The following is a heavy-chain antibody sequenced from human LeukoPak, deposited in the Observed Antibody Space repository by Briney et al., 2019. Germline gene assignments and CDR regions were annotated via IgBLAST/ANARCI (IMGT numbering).Heavy chain of an antibody. CDR2: IYHSGST. D-gene: IGHD3-22*01. V-gene: IGHV4-38-2*02. Sequence: TSETLSLTCTVSGYSISSGYYWSWIRQPPGKGLEWIGYIYHSGSTYYNPSLKSRVTISVDRSKNQFSLKLSSVTAADTAVYYCARSSAKGPKTYYDTSDYPRPHTAPTYYYYGMDVWGQGTTVTVSS. CDR1: GYSISSGYY. CDR3: ARSSAKGPKTYYDTSDYPRPHTAPTYYYYGMDV. J-gene: IGHJ6*02.